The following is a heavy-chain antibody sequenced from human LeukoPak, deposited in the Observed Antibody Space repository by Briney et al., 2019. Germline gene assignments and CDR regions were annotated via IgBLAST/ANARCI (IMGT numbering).Heavy chain of an antibody. CDR1: GFTFSSYG. Sequence: HPGRSLRLSCAASGFTFSSYGMHSVRQAPGKGLEWVAGISYDGRNKEYVDSVKGRFTISRDNSKNTLYLQMNSLRAEDTAVYNCAKDRGYSHGFDYWGQGTLVTVSS. D-gene: IGHD5-18*01. CDR3: AKDRGYSHGFDY. J-gene: IGHJ4*02. CDR2: ISYDGRNK. V-gene: IGHV3-30*18.